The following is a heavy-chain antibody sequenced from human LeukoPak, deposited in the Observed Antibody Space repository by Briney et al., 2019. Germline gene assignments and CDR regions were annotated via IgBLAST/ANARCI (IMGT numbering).Heavy chain of an antibody. D-gene: IGHD3-10*01. V-gene: IGHV4-4*07. CDR2: IYTSGST. Sequence: KPSETLSLTCTVSGGSISSYYWSWIRQPAGKGLEWIGRIYTSGSTNYNPSLKSRVTMSVDTSKNQFSLKLSSVTAADTAVYYCARGGQVLLWFGETQMRTRPFDPWGQGTLVTVSS. J-gene: IGHJ5*02. CDR3: ARGGQVLLWFGETQMRTRPFDP. CDR1: GGSISSYY.